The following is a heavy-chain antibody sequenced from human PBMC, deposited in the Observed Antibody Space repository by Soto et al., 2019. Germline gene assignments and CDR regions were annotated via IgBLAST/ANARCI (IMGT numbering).Heavy chain of an antibody. V-gene: IGHV3-23*01. CDR1: GFTFSSYV. D-gene: IGHD3-16*01. CDR2: ISGSAGST. J-gene: IGHJ4*02. Sequence: PGGSLRLSCAASGFTFSSYVMSWVRQAPGKGLEWVSAISGSAGSTYYADSVKGRFTISRGNSKNTLYLQMNSLRAEDTAVFYCTKDLWPYLPAGGEFDSWGQGTLVTVSS. CDR3: TKDLWPYLPAGGEFDS.